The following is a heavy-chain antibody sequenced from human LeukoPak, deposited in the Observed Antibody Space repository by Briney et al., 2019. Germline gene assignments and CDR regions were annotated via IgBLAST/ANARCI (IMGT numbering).Heavy chain of an antibody. Sequence: GGSLRLSCAASGFTFDDYAMHLVRQAPGKGLEWVSGISWNSGSIGYADSVKGRFTISRDNAKNSLYLQMNSLRAEDMALYYCAKAGPPLDYGDYFDYWGQGTLVTVSS. CDR2: ISWNSGSI. V-gene: IGHV3-9*03. D-gene: IGHD4-17*01. J-gene: IGHJ4*02. CDR3: AKAGPPLDYGDYFDY. CDR1: GFTFDDYA.